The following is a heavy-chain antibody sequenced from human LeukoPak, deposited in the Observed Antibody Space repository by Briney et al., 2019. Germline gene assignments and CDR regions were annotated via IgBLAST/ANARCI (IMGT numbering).Heavy chain of an antibody. CDR2: INHSGST. Sequence: SETLSLTCAVYGGSFSGYYWSWIRQPPGKGLEWIGEINHSGSTNYNPSLKSRVTISVDTSKNQFSLKLSSVTAADTAVYYCARRLRSSWQWLVREWFDPWGQGTLVTVSS. D-gene: IGHD6-19*01. CDR1: GGSFSGYY. V-gene: IGHV4-34*01. J-gene: IGHJ5*02. CDR3: ARRLRSSWQWLVREWFDP.